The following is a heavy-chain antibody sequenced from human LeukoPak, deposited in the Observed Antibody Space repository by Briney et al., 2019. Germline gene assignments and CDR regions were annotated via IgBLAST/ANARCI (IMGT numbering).Heavy chain of an antibody. CDR1: GGTFSSYA. CDR2: IIPIFGTA. J-gene: IGHJ4*02. D-gene: IGHD4-11*01. V-gene: IGHV1-69*13. Sequence: ASVKVSCKASGGTFSSYAISWVRQAPGQGLEWMGGIIPIFGTANYAQKFQGRVTITADESTSTAYMELSSLRAEDTALYYCARGTPTTRDFDSWGQGTLVTVSS. CDR3: ARGTPTTRDFDS.